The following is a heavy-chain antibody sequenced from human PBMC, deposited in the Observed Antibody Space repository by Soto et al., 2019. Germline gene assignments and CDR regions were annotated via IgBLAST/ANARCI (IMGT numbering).Heavy chain of an antibody. J-gene: IGHJ4*02. D-gene: IGHD1-26*01. V-gene: IGHV3-30-3*01. Sequence: QVQLVESGGGVVQPGRSLRLSCAASGFTFSSYAMHWVRQAPGKGLDWVAVISYDGSNKYYADSVKGRFTISRDNSKNTLYLQMNSLRAEDTAVYYCARAGVGATGGIEYWGQGTLVTVSS. CDR2: ISYDGSNK. CDR3: ARAGVGATGGIEY. CDR1: GFTFSSYA.